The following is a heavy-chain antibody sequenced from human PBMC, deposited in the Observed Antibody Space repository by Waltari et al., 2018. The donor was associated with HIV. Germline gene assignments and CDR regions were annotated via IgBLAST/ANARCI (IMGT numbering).Heavy chain of an antibody. CDR2: IYYSGST. J-gene: IGHJ2*01. V-gene: IGHV4-31*02. D-gene: IGHD2-2*01. Sequence: SISSGGYYWSWIRQHPGKGLEWIGYIYYSGSTYYNPSLKSRVTISVDTSKNQFSLKLSSVTAADTAVYYCASTHCSSTSCYADWYFDLWGRGTLVTVSS. CDR3: ASTHCSSTSCYADWYFDL. CDR1: SISSGGYY.